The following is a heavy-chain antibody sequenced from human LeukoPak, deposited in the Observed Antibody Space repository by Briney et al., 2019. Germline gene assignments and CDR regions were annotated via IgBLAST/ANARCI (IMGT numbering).Heavy chain of an antibody. CDR3: ATGVAAAGRQYYYYYGMDV. V-gene: IGHV1-24*01. J-gene: IGHJ6*02. D-gene: IGHD6-13*01. Sequence: ALVKVSCKVSGYTLTELSMHWVRQAPGKGLEWMGGFDPEDGETIYAQKFQGRVTMTEDTSTDTAYMELSSLRSEDTAVYYCATGVAAAGRQYYYYYGMDVWGQGTLVTVSS. CDR1: GYTLTELS. CDR2: FDPEDGET.